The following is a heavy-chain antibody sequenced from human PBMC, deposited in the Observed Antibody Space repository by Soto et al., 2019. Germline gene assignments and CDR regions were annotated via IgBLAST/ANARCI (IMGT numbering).Heavy chain of an antibody. V-gene: IGHV4-34*01. CDR1: GGSFSGYY. D-gene: IGHD3-10*01. CDR3: ARERRGMVRGVIPFDC. Sequence: SSETLSLTCAVYGGSFSGYYWSWIRQPPGKGLEWIGEINHSGSTNYNPSLKSRVTISVDTSKNQFSLKLSSVTAADTAVYYCARERRGMVRGVIPFDCWGQGTLVTVSS. CDR2: INHSGST. J-gene: IGHJ4*02.